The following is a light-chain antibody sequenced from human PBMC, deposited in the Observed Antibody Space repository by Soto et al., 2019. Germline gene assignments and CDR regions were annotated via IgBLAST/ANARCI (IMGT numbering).Light chain of an antibody. J-gene: IGLJ2*01. V-gene: IGLV2-14*01. Sequence: QSALTQPASVSGSPGQSITISCTGTSSDVGGYNYVSWYQQHPGNAPKLMIYDVSNRPSGVSNRFSGSKSGNTASLTIYGLQAEDEADYYCSSYTSSSTVVFGGGTKVTVL. CDR3: SSYTSSSTVV. CDR1: SSDVGGYNY. CDR2: DVS.